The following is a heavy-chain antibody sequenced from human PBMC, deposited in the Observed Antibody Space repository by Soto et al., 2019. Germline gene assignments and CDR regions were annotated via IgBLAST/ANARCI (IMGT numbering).Heavy chain of an antibody. Sequence: QVQLVESGGGVVQPGRSLRLSCAASGFTFSSYGMHWVRQAPGKGLEWVAVISYDGSNKYYADSVKGRFTISRDNSKNTLYLQMNSLRAADTAVYYCAKDLGLRLLEWYVDYWGQGTLVTVSS. J-gene: IGHJ4*02. CDR1: GFTFSSYG. D-gene: IGHD3-3*01. V-gene: IGHV3-30*18. CDR3: AKDLGLRLLEWYVDY. CDR2: ISYDGSNK.